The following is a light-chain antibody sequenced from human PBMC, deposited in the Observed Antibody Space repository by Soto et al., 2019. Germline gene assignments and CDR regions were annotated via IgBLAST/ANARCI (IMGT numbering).Light chain of an antibody. V-gene: IGLV1-44*01. Sequence: QCVLSHPPSASWTPGQRVTIACSGGSSNIGSNAVTWYHQLPGTAPKLLIYSNNQRPSGVPDRFSGSKSGTSASLAISGLQSEDEADYYRAAWDDSLNGLYVFGTGTNVTVL. CDR3: AAWDDSLNGLYV. CDR1: SSNIGSNA. CDR2: SNN. J-gene: IGLJ1*01.